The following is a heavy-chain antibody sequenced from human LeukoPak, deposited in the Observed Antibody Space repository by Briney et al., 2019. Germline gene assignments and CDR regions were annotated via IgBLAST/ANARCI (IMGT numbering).Heavy chain of an antibody. Sequence: PGGSLRLSCAASGFTFDDYAMHWVRQAPGKGLEWVSGISWNSGSIGYADSVKGRFTISRDNAKNSLYLQMNSLRAEDTALYYCAKARESSGWGGDFDYWGQGTLVTVSS. CDR1: GFTFDDYA. D-gene: IGHD6-19*01. CDR3: AKARESSGWGGDFDY. J-gene: IGHJ4*02. CDR2: ISWNSGSI. V-gene: IGHV3-9*01.